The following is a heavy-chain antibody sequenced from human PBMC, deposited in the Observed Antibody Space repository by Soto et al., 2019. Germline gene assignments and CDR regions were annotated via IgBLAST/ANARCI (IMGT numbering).Heavy chain of an antibody. CDR1: GITFSNAW. D-gene: IGHD1-26*01. V-gene: IGHV3-15*01. Sequence: EVQLVESGGGLVNPGGSLRLSCVASGITFSNAWRSWVRQAPGKGLEWVGRIKSKTDGGTTDYAAPVKGRFTISRDDSKNILYLQMNSLKTEDTAVYYCTGKANGYWGQGTLVTVSS. CDR2: IKSKTDGGTT. J-gene: IGHJ4*02. CDR3: TGKANGY.